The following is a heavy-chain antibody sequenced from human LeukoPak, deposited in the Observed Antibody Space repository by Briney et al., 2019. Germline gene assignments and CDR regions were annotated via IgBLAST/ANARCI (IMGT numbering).Heavy chain of an antibody. V-gene: IGHV3-23*01. CDR3: AKELVTRAVGGAFDI. CDR2: ISASGGTT. J-gene: IGHJ3*02. CDR1: GFTFSSYA. D-gene: IGHD2-21*02. Sequence: PGGSLRLSCADSGFTFSSYAMSWVRQAPGKGLEWVSSISASGGTTYYADSVKGRFTISRGNSRNTLYLQMNSLRAEDTAVYYCAKELVTRAVGGAFDIWGQGTMVTVSS.